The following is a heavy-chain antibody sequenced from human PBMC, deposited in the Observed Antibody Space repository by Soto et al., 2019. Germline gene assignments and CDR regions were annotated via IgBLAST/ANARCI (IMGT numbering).Heavy chain of an antibody. V-gene: IGHV4-34*02. J-gene: IGHJ6*03. CDR2: ISHTRST. CDR3: ARGEGFGDHYYYYYMDV. D-gene: IGHD3-10*01. Sequence: QEQLQQWGAGLLKPSETLSLTCAVYGASFSGYYWSWVRQSPGKGLEWIGEISHTRSTKYNPSLKTRVTISLYTSKNEFSLTLTSVTAADTAIYYCARGEGFGDHYYYYYMDVWGKGTTVIVSS. CDR1: GASFSGYY.